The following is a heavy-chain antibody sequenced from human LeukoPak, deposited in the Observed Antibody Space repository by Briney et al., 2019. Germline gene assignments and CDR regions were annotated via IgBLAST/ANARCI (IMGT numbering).Heavy chain of an antibody. D-gene: IGHD5-12*01. J-gene: IGHJ4*02. CDR1: GFTFSSYA. CDR2: ISYDGSNK. V-gene: IGHV3-30*04. Sequence: GGSLRLSCAASGFTFSSYAMHWVRQAPGKGLEWVAVISYDGSNKYYADSVKGRFTISRDNSKNTLYLQKNSLRAEDTAVYYCAREGYYDSLDYWGQGTLVTVSS. CDR3: AREGYYDSLDY.